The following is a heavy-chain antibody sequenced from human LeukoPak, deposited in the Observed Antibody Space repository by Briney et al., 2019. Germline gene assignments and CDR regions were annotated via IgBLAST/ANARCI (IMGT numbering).Heavy chain of an antibody. Sequence: SVKVSCKASGGTFSSYAISWVRQAPGQGLEWMGRIIPILGIANYAQKFQGRVTITADKSTSTAYMELSSLRSEDTAVYYCARSRFHDSSGYVGYWGQGTLVTVSS. V-gene: IGHV1-69*04. CDR1: GGTFSSYA. CDR2: IIPILGIA. CDR3: ARSRFHDSSGYVGY. J-gene: IGHJ4*02. D-gene: IGHD3-22*01.